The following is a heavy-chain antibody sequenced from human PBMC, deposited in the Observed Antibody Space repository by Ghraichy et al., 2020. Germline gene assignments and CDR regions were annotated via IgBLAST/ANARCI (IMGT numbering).Heavy chain of an antibody. CDR3: ARDMDLSSSGGPILDY. V-gene: IGHV3-21*01. J-gene: IGHJ4*02. CDR1: GFTFSSYS. D-gene: IGHD6-19*01. CDR2: ISRTSTYI. Sequence: GGSLRLSCAASGFTFSSYSMNWVRQAPGKGLEWVSSISRTSTYIYYADSVKGRFTISRDNAKNSLYLQMNSLRAEDTAVYYCARDMDLSSSGGPILDYWGQGTLVTVSS.